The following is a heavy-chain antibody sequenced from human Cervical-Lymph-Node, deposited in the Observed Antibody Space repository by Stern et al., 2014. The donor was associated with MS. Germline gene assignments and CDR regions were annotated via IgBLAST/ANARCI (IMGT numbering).Heavy chain of an antibody. Sequence: EVQLVESGTEVKKPGESLKISCKGSGYSFTANWIAWVRQMPGKGLEWMGIIYPGGSDTRYSPSFQGQVTISADKSISTAYLQWSSLKAADTAMYYCARDYGDYAFDYWGQGTLVTVSS. V-gene: IGHV5-51*01. J-gene: IGHJ4*02. CDR3: ARDYGDYAFDY. CDR1: GYSFTANW. D-gene: IGHD4-17*01. CDR2: IYPGGSDT.